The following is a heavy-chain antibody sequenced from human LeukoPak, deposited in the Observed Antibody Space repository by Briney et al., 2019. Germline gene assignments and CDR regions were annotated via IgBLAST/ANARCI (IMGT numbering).Heavy chain of an antibody. CDR1: GFTFSSYS. V-gene: IGHV3-48*04. Sequence: GGSLRLSCAASGFTFSSYSMNWVRQAPGKGLEWVSYISSSSGTIYYADSVRGRFTISRDNAKNSLYLQMNSLRAEDTAVYYCARDHRHHGMDVWGQGTTVTVSS. CDR2: ISSSSGTI. D-gene: IGHD1-14*01. CDR3: ARDHRHHGMDV. J-gene: IGHJ6*02.